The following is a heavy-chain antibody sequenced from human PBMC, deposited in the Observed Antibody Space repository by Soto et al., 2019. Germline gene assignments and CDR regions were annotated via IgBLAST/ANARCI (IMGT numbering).Heavy chain of an antibody. CDR2: IIPILGTA. V-gene: IGHV1-69*08. J-gene: IGHJ4*02. CDR1: GGTFSSYT. D-gene: IGHD6-19*01. Sequence: QVQLVQSGAEVKKPGSSVKVSCKASGGTFSSYTISWVRQAPGQGLEWMGRIIPILGTANYAQKFQGRVTLTADKSTSTAYMELSSLRSEDTAVYYCARAIAVAASADDSWGQGTLVTVSS. CDR3: ARAIAVAASADDS.